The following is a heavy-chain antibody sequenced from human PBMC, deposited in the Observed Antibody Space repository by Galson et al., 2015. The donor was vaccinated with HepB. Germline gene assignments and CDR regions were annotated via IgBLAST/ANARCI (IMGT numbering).Heavy chain of an antibody. Sequence: SLRLSCAASGFTFSSYAMHWVRQAPGKGLEWVAVISYDGSNKYYADSVKGRFTISRDNSKNTLYLQMNSLRAEDTAVYYCARDENYVFLFDYWGQGTLVTVSS. CDR2: ISYDGSNK. CDR3: ARDENYVFLFDY. CDR1: GFTFSSYA. D-gene: IGHD1-7*01. V-gene: IGHV3-30-3*01. J-gene: IGHJ4*02.